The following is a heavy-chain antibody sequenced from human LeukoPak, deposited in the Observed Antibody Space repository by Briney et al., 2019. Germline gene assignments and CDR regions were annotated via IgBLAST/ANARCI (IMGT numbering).Heavy chain of an antibody. CDR3: AREGVGDIVVVPAANY. V-gene: IGHV3-7*01. J-gene: IGHJ4*02. D-gene: IGHD2-2*01. CDR2: IKQDGSEK. CDR1: GFTFSSYW. Sequence: GGSLRLSCAASGFTFSSYWMSWVRQAPGKGLEWVANIKQDGSEKYYVDSVKGRFTISRDNAKNSLYLQMNSLRAEDTAVYYCAREGVGDIVVVPAANYWGQGTLVTVSS.